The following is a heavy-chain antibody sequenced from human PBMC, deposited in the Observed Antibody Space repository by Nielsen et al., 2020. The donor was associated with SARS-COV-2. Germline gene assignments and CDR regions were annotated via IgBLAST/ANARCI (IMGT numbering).Heavy chain of an antibody. CDR2: INPDESKT. CDR3: TTRVFRSGASGYHFDY. D-gene: IGHD3-10*01. J-gene: IGHJ4*02. Sequence: GGSLRLSCAASGFIFSNYRMHWVRQAPGQGLVWVSHINPDESKTTYADSVKGRFTISRDKAKNTLYLQMNSLKTVDRAVYYCTTRVFRSGASGYHFDYWGQGTLVTVSS. V-gene: IGHV3-74*03. CDR1: GFIFSNYR.